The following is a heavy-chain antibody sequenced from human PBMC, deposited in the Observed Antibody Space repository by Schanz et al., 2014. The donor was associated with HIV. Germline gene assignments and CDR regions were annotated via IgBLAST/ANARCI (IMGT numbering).Heavy chain of an antibody. D-gene: IGHD4-17*01. CDR1: GFTFSNYG. Sequence: QVQLVESGGGVVQPGRSLRLSCAASGFTFSNYGMHWVRQAPGKGLEWVAIIWYDGSNRYYADSVKGRFTISRDNSKNTVSLQMNSLRSEDTAVYYCYGDESGYWGQGTLVTVSS. CDR3: YGDESGY. CDR2: IWYDGSNR. V-gene: IGHV3-33*03. J-gene: IGHJ4*02.